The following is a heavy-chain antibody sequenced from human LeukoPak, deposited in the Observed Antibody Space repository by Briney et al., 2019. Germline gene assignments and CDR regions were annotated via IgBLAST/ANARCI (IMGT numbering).Heavy chain of an antibody. CDR3: TRVEEARADFDY. Sequence: PGRSLRLSCTASGFTFGDYAMSWFRQALGKGLEWVGFIRSKAYGGTTEYAASVKGRFTISRDDSKSIAYLQMNSLKTEDTAVYYCTRVEEARADFDYWGQGTLVTVSS. CDR2: IRSKAYGGTT. J-gene: IGHJ4*02. CDR1: GFTFGDYA. V-gene: IGHV3-49*03.